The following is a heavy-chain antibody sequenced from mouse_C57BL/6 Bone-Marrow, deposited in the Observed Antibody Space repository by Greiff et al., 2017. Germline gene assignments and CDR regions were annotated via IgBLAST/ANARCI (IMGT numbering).Heavy chain of an antibody. CDR2: ILPGSGST. J-gene: IGHJ2*01. D-gene: IGHD2-13*01. V-gene: IGHV1-9*01. CDR1: GYTFTGYW. CDR3: ARYDDCNFDY. Sequence: QVQLQQPGAELMKPGASVKLSCKASGYTFTGYWIEWVKQRPGHGLEWIGEILPGSGSTNYNEKFKGKATFTADTSSNTAYMQLSSLTTEDSASYYCARYDDCNFDYWGQGTTLTVSS.